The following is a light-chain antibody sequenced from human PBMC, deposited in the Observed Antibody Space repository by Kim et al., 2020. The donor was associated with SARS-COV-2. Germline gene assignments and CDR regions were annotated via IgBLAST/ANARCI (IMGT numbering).Light chain of an antibody. CDR3: HQFYSIPFT. Sequence: ATINCKSSQSVLYSSNNKNYLAWYQQKPEQPPKLLIYWASTRESGVPDRFSGSGSGTDFTLTISSLQAEDVAVYYCHQFYSIPFTFGPGTKVDIK. V-gene: IGKV4-1*01. J-gene: IGKJ3*01. CDR1: QSVLYSSNNKNY. CDR2: WAS.